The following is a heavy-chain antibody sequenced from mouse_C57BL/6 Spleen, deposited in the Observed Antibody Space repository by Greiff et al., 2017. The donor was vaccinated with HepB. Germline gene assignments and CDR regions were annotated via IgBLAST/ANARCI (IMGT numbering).Heavy chain of an antibody. CDR1: GFTFNDYQ. CDR3: VKAVSSGSSYSWLAY. D-gene: IGHD1-1*01. CDR2: IRNKANGYTT. J-gene: IGHJ3*01. V-gene: IGHV7-4*01. Sequence: EVKVVESGGGLVQPGASLRLSCAASGFTFNDYQMSWVRQAPGKAPEWLALIRNKANGYTTEYTASIKGRFTISRDKSQNILELQMNTLRAEDSATYYCVKAVSSGSSYSWLAYWGQGTLVTVSA.